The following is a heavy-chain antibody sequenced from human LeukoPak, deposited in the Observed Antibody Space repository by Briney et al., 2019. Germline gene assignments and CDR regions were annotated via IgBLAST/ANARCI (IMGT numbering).Heavy chain of an antibody. CDR2: INAGNGNT. D-gene: IGHD6-13*01. CDR3: ARSPAAGDAFDI. J-gene: IGHJ3*02. CDR1: GYTFTSYA. Sequence: ASVKVSCKASGYTFTSYAMHWVRQAPGQRLEWMGWINAGNGNTKYSQKFQGRVTITRDTSASTAYMELSRLRSDDTAVYYCARSPAAGDAFDIWGQGTMVTVSS. V-gene: IGHV1-3*01.